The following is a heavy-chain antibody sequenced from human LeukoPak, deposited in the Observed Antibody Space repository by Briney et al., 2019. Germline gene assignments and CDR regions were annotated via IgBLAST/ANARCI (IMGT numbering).Heavy chain of an antibody. J-gene: IGHJ5*01. CDR1: GYIFTNYN. CDR3: ARDYDS. Sequence: GASVKVSCKASGYIFTNYNLHWVRQARGQGLEYMGWINTNTGETKYAQKFQGRVTMTRDTSISIAYMEVNRLTSDDTAMFYCARDYDSWRQGTLVTVSS. V-gene: IGHV1-2*02. CDR2: INTNTGET.